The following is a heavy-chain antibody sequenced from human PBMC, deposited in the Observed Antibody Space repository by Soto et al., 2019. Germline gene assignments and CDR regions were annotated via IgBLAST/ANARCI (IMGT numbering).Heavy chain of an antibody. J-gene: IGHJ4*02. V-gene: IGHV1-69*01. CDR2: ITPMFGIA. Sequence: QVHLVQSGAEVKKPGSSVRVSCKASGGSFSNYAVTWVRQAPGQRLEWMGGITPMFGIANYAQKFQGRVTLTADESTGTAYMELSSLRSDDTATFYCASDRHHSGFEHWGQGTLVTVSS. CDR1: GGSFSNYA. CDR3: ASDRHHSGFEH.